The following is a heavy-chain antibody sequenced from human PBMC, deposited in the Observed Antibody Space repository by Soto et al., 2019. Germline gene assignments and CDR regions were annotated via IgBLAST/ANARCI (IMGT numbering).Heavy chain of an antibody. D-gene: IGHD4-17*01. J-gene: IGHJ4*02. CDR3: ASAGDRNFDY. Sequence: QVQLVQSGAEVKKPGSSVKVSCKASGGTFSSYTISWVRQAPGQGLEWMGRIIPILGIANYAQKFQGRVTITADKYTSTAYMELSSLRSEDTAVYYCASAGDRNFDYWGQGTLVTVSS. V-gene: IGHV1-69*02. CDR2: IIPILGIA. CDR1: GGTFSSYT.